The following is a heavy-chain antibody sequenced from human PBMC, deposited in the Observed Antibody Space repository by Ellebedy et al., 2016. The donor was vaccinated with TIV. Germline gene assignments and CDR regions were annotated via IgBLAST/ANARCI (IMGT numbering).Heavy chain of an antibody. D-gene: IGHD5-18*01. CDR2: ISGSGGST. Sequence: PGGSLRLSCAASGFTVSSNYMSWVRQAPGKGLEWVSAISGSGGSTYYADSVKGRFTISRDNSKNTLYLQMNSLRAEDTAVYYCARGENTAMVLDYWGQGTLVTVSS. CDR1: GFTVSSNY. V-gene: IGHV3-53*05. J-gene: IGHJ4*02. CDR3: ARGENTAMVLDY.